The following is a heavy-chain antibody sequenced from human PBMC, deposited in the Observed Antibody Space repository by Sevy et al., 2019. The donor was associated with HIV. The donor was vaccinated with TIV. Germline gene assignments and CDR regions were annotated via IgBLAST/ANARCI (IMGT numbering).Heavy chain of an antibody. V-gene: IGHV1-8*01. CDR1: GYTFTSYD. CDR3: ARGKRGDSSSWYRLNHYYYMDV. CDR2: MNPNSGNT. D-gene: IGHD6-13*01. Sequence: ASVKVSCKASGYTFTSYDINWVRQATGQGLEWMGWMNPNSGNTGYAQKFQGRVTMTRNTSISTAYMELSSLRSEDTGVYYWARGKRGDSSSWYRLNHYYYMDVWGKRTTGTVSS. J-gene: IGHJ6*03.